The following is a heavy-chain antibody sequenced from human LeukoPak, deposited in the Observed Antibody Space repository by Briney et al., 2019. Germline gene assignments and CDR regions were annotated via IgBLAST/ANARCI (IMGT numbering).Heavy chain of an antibody. J-gene: IGHJ3*02. CDR1: GGSISSSSYY. CDR2: IYYSGST. Sequence: SETLSLTCTVSGGSISSSSYYWGWIRQPPGKGLEWIGSIYYSGSTYYNPSLKSRVTISVDTSKNQFSLKLSSVTAADTAVYYCARVYLTVNCSGGSCYTETKGVPHDAFDIWGHGTMVTVSS. V-gene: IGHV4-39*07. D-gene: IGHD2-15*01. CDR3: ARVYLTVNCSGGSCYTETKGVPHDAFDI.